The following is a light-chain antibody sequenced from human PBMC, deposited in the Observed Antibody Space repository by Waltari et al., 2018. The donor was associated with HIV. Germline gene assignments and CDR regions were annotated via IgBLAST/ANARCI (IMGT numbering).Light chain of an antibody. CDR3: AAWDDRLDGQGV. CDR2: NDN. CDR1: RSNIGTNT. V-gene: IGLV1-44*01. Sequence: QSVLTPPPSASGTPGQRVTISCSGTRSNIGTNTVNWYQIIPGTAPKLLIYNDNQRPSGVPERFSGSRSGTSASLAISGLQSEDEADYYCAAWDDRLDGQGVFGGGTTLTVL. J-gene: IGLJ3*02.